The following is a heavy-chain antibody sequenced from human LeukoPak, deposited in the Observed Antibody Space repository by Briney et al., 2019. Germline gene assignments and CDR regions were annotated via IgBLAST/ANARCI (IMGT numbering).Heavy chain of an antibody. D-gene: IGHD5-18*01. V-gene: IGHV5-51*01. CDR2: IYPGDSDT. CDR3: ARAGGYSYDYRGDYFNY. CDR1: GYSFTTYW. Sequence: GESLKISCRGSGYSFTTYWIGWVRQMPGKGLEWMGIIYPGDSDTRYSPSFQGQVTISADKSISTAYLQWNSLKASDTAMYYCARAGGYSYDYRGDYFNYWGQGTLVTVSS. J-gene: IGHJ4*02.